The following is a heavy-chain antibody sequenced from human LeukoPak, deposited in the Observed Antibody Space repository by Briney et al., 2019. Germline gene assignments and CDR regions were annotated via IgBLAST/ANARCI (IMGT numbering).Heavy chain of an antibody. Sequence: GASVKVSCKASGYTFTGYYMHWVRQAPGQGLEWMGWINPNSGGTNYAQKFQGRVTMTRDTSISTAYMELRRLGSDDTAVYYCARGSAEEGTTTGAFDIWGHGTMVTVSS. CDR1: GYTFTGYY. D-gene: IGHD1-7*01. J-gene: IGHJ3*02. CDR3: ARGSAEEGTTTGAFDI. V-gene: IGHV1-2*02. CDR2: INPNSGGT.